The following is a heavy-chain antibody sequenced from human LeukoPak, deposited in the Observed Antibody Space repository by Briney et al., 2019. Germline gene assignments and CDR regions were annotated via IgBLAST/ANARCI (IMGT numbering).Heavy chain of an antibody. CDR3: ARVPQKSGRVAVAGNPYYYYYYMDV. Sequence: SGTLSLTCTVPCGSISTSSYYWCSIRQPPGKRLEWTGSIYYSGSTYYNPSLKSRVTISVDTSKNQFCLKLSSVTAADTAVYYCARVPQKSGRVAVAGNPYYYYYYMDVWGKGTTVTVSS. J-gene: IGHJ6*03. D-gene: IGHD6-19*01. CDR2: IYYSGST. V-gene: IGHV4-39*07. CDR1: CGSISTSSYY.